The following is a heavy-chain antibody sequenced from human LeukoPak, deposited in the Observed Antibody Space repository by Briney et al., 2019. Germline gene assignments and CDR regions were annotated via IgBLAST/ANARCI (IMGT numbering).Heavy chain of an antibody. J-gene: IGHJ4*02. CDR1: GFIFRDYS. CDR3: VRVPPWGGDSEYN. D-gene: IGHD2-21*02. CDR2: ISGDGVTT. V-gene: IGHV3-23*01. Sequence: PGGSLRLSCAASGFIFRDYSMHWVRQVPGKGLEWISLISGDGVTTYYADSVKGRFTISRDNSKNMLYLQMNSLRAEDTAVYYCVRVPPWGGDSEYNWGQGTLVTVSS.